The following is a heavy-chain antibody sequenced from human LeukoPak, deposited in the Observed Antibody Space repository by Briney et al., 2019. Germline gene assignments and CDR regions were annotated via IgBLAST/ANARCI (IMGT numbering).Heavy chain of an antibody. Sequence: SETLSLTCTVSGGSIRRAGYYWSWIRQHPGKGLEWIGYIYYSGSTYYNPSLKSRVTISVDTSKNQFSLKLSSVTAADTAVYYCASWGYSYGFDYWGQGTLVTVSS. D-gene: IGHD5-18*01. V-gene: IGHV4-31*03. J-gene: IGHJ4*02. CDR2: IYYSGST. CDR1: GGSIRRAGYY. CDR3: ASWGYSYGFDY.